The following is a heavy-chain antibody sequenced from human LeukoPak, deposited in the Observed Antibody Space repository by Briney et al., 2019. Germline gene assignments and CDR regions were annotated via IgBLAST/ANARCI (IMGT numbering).Heavy chain of an antibody. D-gene: IGHD3-16*01. J-gene: IGHJ4*02. CDR1: GYTFTGYY. V-gene: IGHV1-2*02. CDR3: AREKPRTYYDYVWGSYRTLGFDY. Sequence: ASVKVSCKASGYTFTGYYMHWVRQAPGQGLEWMGWINPNSGGTNYAQKFQGRVTMTRDTSISTAYMELSRLRSDDTAVYYCAREKPRTYYDYVWGSYRTLGFDYWGQGTLVTVSS. CDR2: INPNSGGT.